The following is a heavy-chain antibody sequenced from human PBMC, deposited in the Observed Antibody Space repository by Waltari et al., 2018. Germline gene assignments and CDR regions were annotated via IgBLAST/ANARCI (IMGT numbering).Heavy chain of an antibody. D-gene: IGHD6-13*01. Sequence: QVQLQESGPGLVKPSETLSLTCTVSGYSIPSVYYWGCIRQPPGKGLEWIGSIYHSGNTYYNPSLKGRLTISVDTSKNQFSLRLSSVTAADTAVYYCARAPMSGAATGTFDFWGLGSLVTVSP. CDR2: IYHSGNT. J-gene: IGHJ4*02. V-gene: IGHV4-38-2*02. CDR3: ARAPMSGAATGTFDF. CDR1: GYSIPSVYY.